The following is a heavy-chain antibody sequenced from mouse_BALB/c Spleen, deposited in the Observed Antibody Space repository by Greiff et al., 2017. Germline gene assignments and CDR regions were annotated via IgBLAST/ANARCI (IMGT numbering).Heavy chain of an antibody. J-gene: IGHJ2*01. Sequence: EVMLVESGGGLVQPGGSRKLSCAASGFTFSSFGMHWVRQAPEKGLEWVAYISSGSSTIYYADTVKGRFTISRDNPKNTLFLQMTSLRSEDTAMYYCARGETGDFDYWGQGTTLTVSS. CDR3: ARGETGDFDY. D-gene: IGHD4-1*01. CDR1: GFTFSSFG. V-gene: IGHV5-17*02. CDR2: ISSGSSTI.